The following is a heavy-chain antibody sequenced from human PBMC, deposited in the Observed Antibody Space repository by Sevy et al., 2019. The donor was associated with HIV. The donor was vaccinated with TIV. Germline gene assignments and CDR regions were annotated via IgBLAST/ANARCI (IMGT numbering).Heavy chain of an antibody. D-gene: IGHD1-26*01. CDR3: ARDRDLSGSYLEYYYYAMDV. J-gene: IGHJ6*02. Sequence: VKVSCKASGYTFTTYYIHWVRQAPGQGLEWMGLIDPSGSTRYAQKFQGRVSMTGNTSTTTLYMELSSLTSEDTAEYYCARDRDLSGSYLEYYYYAMDVWGQGTTVTVSS. CDR1: GYTFTTYY. V-gene: IGHV1-46*01. CDR2: IDPSGST.